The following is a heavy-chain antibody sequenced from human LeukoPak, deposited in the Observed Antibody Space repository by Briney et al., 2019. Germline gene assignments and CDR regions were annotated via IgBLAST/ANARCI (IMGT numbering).Heavy chain of an antibody. J-gene: IGHJ4*02. D-gene: IGHD3-10*01. V-gene: IGHV1-18*01. Sequence: ASVKVSCKASGFALTTYNIVWLRQAPGQGLEWVGWVTAFNENTHYSRKVQGRVTMTRDTSTSTAYMELRSLRFDDTAVYYCARGSVDYYGSGSDPDYWGQGTLVTVSS. CDR3: ARGSVDYYGSGSDPDY. CDR2: VTAFNENT. CDR1: GFALTTYN.